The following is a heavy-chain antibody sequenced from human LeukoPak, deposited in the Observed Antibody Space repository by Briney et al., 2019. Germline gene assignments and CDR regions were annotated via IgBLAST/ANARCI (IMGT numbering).Heavy chain of an antibody. CDR3: ARVYDFWSGYQRNYFDY. CDR2: INHSGST. CDR1: GGSFSGYY. V-gene: IGHV4-34*01. J-gene: IGHJ4*02. Sequence: PSETLSLTCAVYGGSFSGYYWSWIRQPPGKGLEWIGEINHSGSTNYNPSLKSRVTISVDTSKNQFSLKLSSVTAADTAAYYCARVYDFWSGYQRNYFDYWGQGTLVTVSS. D-gene: IGHD3-3*01.